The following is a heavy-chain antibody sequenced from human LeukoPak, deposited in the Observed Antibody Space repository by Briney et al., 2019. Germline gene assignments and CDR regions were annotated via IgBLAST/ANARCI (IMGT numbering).Heavy chain of an antibody. CDR2: ITDNGIKI. V-gene: IGHV3-11*04. D-gene: IGHD3-3*01. CDR1: GFIFSDYY. J-gene: IGHJ4*02. Sequence: PGGSLRLSCAASGFIFSDYYMGWIRQAPGRGLEWVSYITDNGIKIYYTDSVKGRFTMSRDNAKKSLYLQMNSLRAEDTAVFYCARDRGGTDDFWSGYYTGYFDYWGQGTLVTVSS. CDR3: ARDRGGTDDFWSGYYTGYFDY.